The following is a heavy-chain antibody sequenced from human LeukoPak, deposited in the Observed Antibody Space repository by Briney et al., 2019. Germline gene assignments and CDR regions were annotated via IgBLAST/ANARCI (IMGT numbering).Heavy chain of an antibody. V-gene: IGHV3-21*01. CDR2: ISGTSTYI. CDR1: GFTFSTHR. CDR3: ARDRGFIGVFYNGIDV. D-gene: IGHD3-10*01. Sequence: PGGSLRLSCAASGFTFSTHRMHWVRQVPGKGLEWVSSISGTSTYIHYADSVRGRFTISRDNAKNSLYLQMNSLRAEDTAVYYCARDRGFIGVFYNGIDVWGQGTTVTVSS. J-gene: IGHJ6*02.